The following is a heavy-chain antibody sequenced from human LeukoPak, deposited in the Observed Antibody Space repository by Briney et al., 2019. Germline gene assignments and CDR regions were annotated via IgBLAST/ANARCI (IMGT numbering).Heavy chain of an antibody. V-gene: IGHV4-34*01. CDR2: INHTGSP. D-gene: IGHD3-22*01. CDR3: ARVTGYMIEDYFDY. CDR1: GVSFSAYY. J-gene: IGHJ4*02. Sequence: PSETLSLTCTVHGVSFSAYYWTWIRQPPGKGLEWIGEINHTGSPTYNPSLKSRVTISVDTSKNQFSLRLSSVTAADTAVYYCARVTGYMIEDYFDYWGQGTLVTVSS.